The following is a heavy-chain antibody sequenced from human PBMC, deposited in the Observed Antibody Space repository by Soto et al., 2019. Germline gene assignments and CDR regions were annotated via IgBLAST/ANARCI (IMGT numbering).Heavy chain of an antibody. CDR2: ISWNSGSI. Sequence: EVQLVESGGGLVQPGRSLRLSCAASGFTFDDYAMHWVRQAPGKGLEWVSGISWNSGSIGYADSVKGRFTISRDNAKNSLDLQMNSLRAEDTALYYCAKERGGWYRGVLDYWGQGTLVTVSS. D-gene: IGHD6-19*01. CDR3: AKERGGWYRGVLDY. CDR1: GFTFDDYA. V-gene: IGHV3-9*01. J-gene: IGHJ4*02.